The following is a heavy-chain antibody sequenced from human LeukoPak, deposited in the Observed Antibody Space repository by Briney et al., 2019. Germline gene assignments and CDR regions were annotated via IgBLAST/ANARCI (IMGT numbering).Heavy chain of an antibody. D-gene: IGHD6-19*01. CDR2: ISWNSGTI. V-gene: IGHV3-9*01. CDR1: GFTFDNYA. CDR3: ARAYKDRSLAGKKEFFQH. J-gene: IGHJ1*01. Sequence: GGSLRLSRAASGFTFDNYAMNWVRHVPGKGLEWISLISWNSGTIGYADSVKGRFTISRDNANNFLYLQINSLRAEDTALYYCARAYKDRSLAGKKEFFQHWGQGALVTVSS.